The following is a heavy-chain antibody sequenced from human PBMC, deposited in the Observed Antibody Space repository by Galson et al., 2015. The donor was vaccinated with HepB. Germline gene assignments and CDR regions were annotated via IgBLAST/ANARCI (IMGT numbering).Heavy chain of an antibody. Sequence: ETLSLTCTVSGGSISSRSYYWTWTRQPPGKGLEWIGNVFYSGSTNYNPSLKSRVTISVDTSTNQFSLKLASVTAADTAIYYCARQQSITGTAPDFDSWGQGTLVTVSS. CDR3: ARQQSITGTAPDFDS. V-gene: IGHV4-39*01. CDR1: GGSISSRSYY. D-gene: IGHD1-7*01. CDR2: VFYSGST. J-gene: IGHJ4*02.